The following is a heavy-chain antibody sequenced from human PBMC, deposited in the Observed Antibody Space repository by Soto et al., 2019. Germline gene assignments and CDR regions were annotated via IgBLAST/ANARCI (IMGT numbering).Heavy chain of an antibody. CDR3: ASSPNYYDSSGYNFQH. CDR2: IIPIFGTA. J-gene: IGHJ1*01. V-gene: IGHV1-69*13. CDR1: GGTFSSDA. Sequence: SVKVACKGSGGTFSSDAVSWVRQAHGQGLEWMGGIIPIFGTANYAQKFQGRVTITADESTSTAYMELSSLRSEDTAVYYCASSPNYYDSSGYNFQHWGQGTLVTVSS. D-gene: IGHD3-22*01.